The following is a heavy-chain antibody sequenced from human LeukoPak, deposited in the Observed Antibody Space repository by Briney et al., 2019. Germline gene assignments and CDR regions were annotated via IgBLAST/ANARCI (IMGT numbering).Heavy chain of an antibody. CDR3: AKELTPSIAVAGTDYFDY. CDR1: GFTFDDYA. Sequence: GRSLRLSCAASGFTFDDYAMHWVRQAPGKGLEWVSGISWNSGSIGYADSVKGRFTISRDNAKNSLYLQMNSLRAEDTALYYCAKELTPSIAVAGTDYFDYWGQGTLVTVSS. D-gene: IGHD6-19*01. V-gene: IGHV3-9*01. J-gene: IGHJ4*02. CDR2: ISWNSGSI.